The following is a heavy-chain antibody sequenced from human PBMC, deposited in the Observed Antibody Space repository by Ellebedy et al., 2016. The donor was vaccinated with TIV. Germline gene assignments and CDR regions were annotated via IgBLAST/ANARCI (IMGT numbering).Heavy chain of an antibody. D-gene: IGHD5-18*01. V-gene: IGHV1-69*04. CDR3: ARAEDTAMVFDY. J-gene: IGHJ4*02. CDR1: GGTFSSYA. Sequence: AASVKVSCKASGGTFSSYAISWVRQAPGQGLELMGRIIPIVGIANYAQKFQGRVTITADKSTSTAYMELSSLRSEDTGVYYCARAEDTAMVFDYWGQGTLVTVSS. CDR2: IIPIVGIA.